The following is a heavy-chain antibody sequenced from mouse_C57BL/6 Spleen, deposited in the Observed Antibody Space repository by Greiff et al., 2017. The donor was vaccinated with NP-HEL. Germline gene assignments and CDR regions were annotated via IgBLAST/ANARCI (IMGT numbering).Heavy chain of an antibody. V-gene: IGHV1-61*01. CDR1: GYTFTSYW. CDR2: IYPYDSET. D-gene: IGHD2-2*01. CDR3: ARWGYGSDGFAY. J-gene: IGHJ3*01. Sequence: QVQLQQPGAELVRPGSSVKLSCKASGYTFTSYWMDWVKQRPGQGLEWIGNIYPYDSETHYNQKFKDKATLTVDKSSSTAYMQLSSLASDDSAVYYCARWGYGSDGFAYWGQGTLVTVSA.